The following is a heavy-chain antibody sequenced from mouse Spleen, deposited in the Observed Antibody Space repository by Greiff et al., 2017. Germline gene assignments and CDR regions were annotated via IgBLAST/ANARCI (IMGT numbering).Heavy chain of an antibody. V-gene: IGHV5-4*01. D-gene: IGHD1-1*01. Sequence: EVMLVESGGGLVKPGGSLKLSCAASGFTFSSYAMSWVRQTPEKRLEWVATISDGGSYTYYPDNVKGRFTISRDNAKNNLYLQMSHLKSEDTAMYYCAREGYYGSSYSYWGQGTTLTVSS. CDR1: GFTFSSYA. J-gene: IGHJ2*01. CDR3: AREGYYGSSYSY. CDR2: ISDGGSYT.